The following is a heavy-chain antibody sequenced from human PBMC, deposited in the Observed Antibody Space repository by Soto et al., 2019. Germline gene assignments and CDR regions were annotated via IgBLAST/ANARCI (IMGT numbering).Heavy chain of an antibody. D-gene: IGHD6-19*01. Sequence: PVGPLRLSWTASGFTFISYAMSRILQAPGKGLEWVSAISGSGGSTYYADSVKGRFTISRDNSKSTLYLQMNSLRAEDTAVYYCAKSLTGYSSGWYYFDCWGQGTLVTVSS. J-gene: IGHJ4*02. CDR3: AKSLTGYSSGWYYFDC. CDR1: GFTFISYA. CDR2: ISGSGGST. V-gene: IGHV3-23*01.